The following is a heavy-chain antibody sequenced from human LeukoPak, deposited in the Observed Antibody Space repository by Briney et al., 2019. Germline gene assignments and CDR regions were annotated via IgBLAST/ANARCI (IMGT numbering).Heavy chain of an antibody. CDR3: ARDYPIYYYYGMDV. Sequence: GGSLRLSCAASGFTVSSNYMSWVRQAPGKGLEWVSVIYSGGSTYYADSVKGRFTISRDNSKNTLYLQLNSLRAEDTAVYYCARDYPIYYYYGMDVWGQGTTVTVSS. V-gene: IGHV3-66*01. J-gene: IGHJ6*02. CDR2: IYSGGST. CDR1: GFTVSSNY.